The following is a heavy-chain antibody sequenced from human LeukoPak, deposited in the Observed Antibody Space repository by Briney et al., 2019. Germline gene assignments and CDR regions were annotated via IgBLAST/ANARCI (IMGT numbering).Heavy chain of an antibody. D-gene: IGHD6-13*01. CDR3: ARAYSSSWYIFWEKYNWFDP. CDR2: INPSGGST. Sequence: AASVKVSCKASGYAFTSYYMHWVRQAPGQGLEWMGIINPSGGSTSYAQKFQGRVTMTRDTSTSTVYMELSSLRSEDTAVYYCARAYSSSWYIFWEKYNWFDPWGQGTLVTVSS. J-gene: IGHJ5*02. CDR1: GYAFTSYY. V-gene: IGHV1-46*01.